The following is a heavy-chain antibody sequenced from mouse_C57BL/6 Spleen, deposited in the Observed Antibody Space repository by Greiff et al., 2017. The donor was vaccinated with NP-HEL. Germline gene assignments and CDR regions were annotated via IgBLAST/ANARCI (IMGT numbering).Heavy chain of an antibody. D-gene: IGHD4-1*01. J-gene: IGHJ1*03. Sequence: QVQLQQSGSELRSPGSSVKLSCKDFDSEVFPIAYMSWVRQKPGHGFEWIGGILPSIGRTIYGEKFEDKATLDADTLSNTAYLELNSLTSEDSAIYYCARRPAGSGTWDWYFDVWGTGTTVTVSS. V-gene: IGHV15-2*01. CDR1: DSEVFPIAY. CDR2: ILPSIGRT. CDR3: ARRPAGSGTWDWYFDV.